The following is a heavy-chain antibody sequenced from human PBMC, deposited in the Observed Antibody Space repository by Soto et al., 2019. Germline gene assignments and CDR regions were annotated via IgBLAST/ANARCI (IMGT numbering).Heavy chain of an antibody. J-gene: IGHJ6*03. CDR1: GFPLCSYS. CDR2: ISGSGGST. D-gene: IGHD3-3*02. Sequence: GGAPRPSFSAPGFPLCSYSLSWVPPAPGEGLEWVSAISGSGGSTYYADSVKGRFTISRDNSKNTLYLQMNSLRAEDTAVYYCANDILEGTHYYYYMDVWGKGTTVTVSS. CDR3: ANDILEGTHYYYYMDV. V-gene: IGHV3-23*01.